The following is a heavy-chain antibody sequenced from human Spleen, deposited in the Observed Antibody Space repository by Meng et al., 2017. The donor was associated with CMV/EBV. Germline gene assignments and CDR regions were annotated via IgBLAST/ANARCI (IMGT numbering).Heavy chain of an antibody. J-gene: IGHJ5*02. CDR3: RCITIFGVAITPLDL. CDR2: IYYSGST. Sequence: SETLSLTCTVSGGSISSSSYYWGWIRQPPGKGLEWIGSIYYSGSTYYNPSLKSRVTISVDTSKNQFSLKVSSVTAADTAVYYCRCITIFGVAITPLDLWGQGTLVTVSS. D-gene: IGHD3-3*01. CDR1: GGSISSSSYY. V-gene: IGHV4-39*07.